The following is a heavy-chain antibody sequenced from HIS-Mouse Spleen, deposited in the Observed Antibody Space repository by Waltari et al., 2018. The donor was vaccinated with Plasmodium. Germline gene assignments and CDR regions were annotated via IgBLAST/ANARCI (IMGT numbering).Heavy chain of an antibody. CDR1: GFTFSSFG. V-gene: IGHV3-33*06. Sequence: QVQLVESGGGVVQPGRSLRLPCAAPGFTFSSFGMHWVRQAPGKGLEWVAVIWYDGSNKYYADSVKGRFTISRDNSKNTLYLQMNSLRAEDTAVYYCAKVAQGTRDAFDIWGQGTMVTVSS. J-gene: IGHJ3*02. D-gene: IGHD2-8*01. CDR2: IWYDGSNK. CDR3: AKVAQGTRDAFDI.